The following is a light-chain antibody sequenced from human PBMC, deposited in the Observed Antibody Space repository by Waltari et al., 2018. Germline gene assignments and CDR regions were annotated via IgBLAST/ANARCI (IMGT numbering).Light chain of an antibody. V-gene: IGKV3-20*01. CDR2: GAS. J-gene: IGKJ2*03. Sequence: EIVLTQSPGTLSLSPGERATLSCRASQSVSSNYLAWYQRKPSQAPRLLIYGASSRATGIPDRFSGSGSGTDFTLTISRLEPEDFAVFYCQQYGDMYSFGQGTRLEIK. CDR3: QQYGDMYS. CDR1: QSVSSNY.